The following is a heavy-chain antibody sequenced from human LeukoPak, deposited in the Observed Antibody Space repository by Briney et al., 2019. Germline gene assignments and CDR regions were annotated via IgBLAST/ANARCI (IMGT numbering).Heavy chain of an antibody. D-gene: IGHD2-15*01. CDR1: GGSFSGYY. CDR3: ARGRYCSGGSCLGGKWFDP. CDR2: INHSGST. Sequence: SETLSLTCAVYGGSFSGYYWSWIRQPPGEGLEWIGEINHSGSTNYNPSLKSRVTISVDTSKNQFSLKLSSVTAADTAVYYCARGRYCSGGSCLGGKWFDPWGQGTLVTVSS. J-gene: IGHJ5*02. V-gene: IGHV4-34*01.